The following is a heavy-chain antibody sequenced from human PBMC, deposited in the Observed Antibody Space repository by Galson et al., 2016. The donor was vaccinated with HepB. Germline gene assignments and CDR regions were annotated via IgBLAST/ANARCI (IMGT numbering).Heavy chain of an antibody. V-gene: IGHV3-23*01. J-gene: IGHJ2*01. Sequence: LRLSCAASGFSFDIYAMSWVRQAPGKGLEWVSSISGGGETYYADSVKGRFTISRDNSQDTLFLQMNSLRAEDTAAYFCAKIGTRGLWYFDLWGRGTLVTVSS. D-gene: IGHD1/OR15-1a*01. CDR2: ISGGGET. CDR1: GFSFDIYA. CDR3: AKIGTRGLWYFDL.